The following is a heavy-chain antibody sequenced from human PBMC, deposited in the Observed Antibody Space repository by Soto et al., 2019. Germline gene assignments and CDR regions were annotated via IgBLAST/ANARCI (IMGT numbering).Heavy chain of an antibody. D-gene: IGHD1-26*01. J-gene: IGHJ4*02. V-gene: IGHV4-39*01. Sequence: QLQLQESGPGLVKPSETLSLTCTVSGGSISSSSYYWGWIRQPPGKGLEWIGSIYYSGSTYYNPSLKSRVTRSVVTSKNQFSLKLTSVTAADTAVYYCARPGIVGALSYFDYWGQGTLVTVSS. CDR2: IYYSGST. CDR1: GGSISSSSYY. CDR3: ARPGIVGALSYFDY.